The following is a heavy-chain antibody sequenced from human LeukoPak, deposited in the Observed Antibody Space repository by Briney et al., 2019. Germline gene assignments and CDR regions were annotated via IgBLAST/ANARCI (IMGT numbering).Heavy chain of an antibody. D-gene: IGHD3-22*01. CDR1: GFTFSGYW. Sequence: PGGSLRLTCAASGFTFSGYWMHWVRQAPGKGLVWVSRINSDGSGTSYADSVKGRFTISRDNAKNTLYLQMNSLRAEDTAVYYCARVRYYDSSGPIDYWGQGTLVTVSS. CDR2: INSDGSGT. CDR3: ARVRYYDSSGPIDY. V-gene: IGHV3-74*01. J-gene: IGHJ4*02.